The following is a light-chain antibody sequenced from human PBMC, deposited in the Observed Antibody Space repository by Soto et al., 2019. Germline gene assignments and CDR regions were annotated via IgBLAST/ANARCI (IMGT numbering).Light chain of an antibody. CDR3: QQYGRKPPK. CDR2: GAS. J-gene: IGKJ1*01. CDR1: QSVTSSY. Sequence: EIELNHSPCTLSGSAGYRAKLYVRSSQSVTSSYLAWWQQKPGQAHRLLIYGASSRATGIPDRLSGSGSGTDFTLTISRLEPEDFAVYFCQQYGRKPPKFGQGTNVEIK. V-gene: IGKV3-20*01.